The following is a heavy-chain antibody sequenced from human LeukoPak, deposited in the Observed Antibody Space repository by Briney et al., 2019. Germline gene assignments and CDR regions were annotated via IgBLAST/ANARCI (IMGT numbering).Heavy chain of an antibody. CDR2: INSDGRST. V-gene: IGHV3-74*01. Sequence: PGGSLRLSCAASGFTFSSYWIHWVRQAPGEGLVWVSRINSDGRSTCYADSVKGRFTISRDNAKNTLYLQVNSLRAEDTAVYYCARGSISGVNWFDPWGQGTLVTVSS. D-gene: IGHD2-15*01. J-gene: IGHJ5*02. CDR1: GFTFSSYW. CDR3: ARGSISGVNWFDP.